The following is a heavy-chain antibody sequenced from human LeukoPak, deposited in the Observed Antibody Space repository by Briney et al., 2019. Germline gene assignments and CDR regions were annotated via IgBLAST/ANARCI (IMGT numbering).Heavy chain of an antibody. J-gene: IGHJ4*02. CDR2: INPNSGGT. Sequence: ASVKVSCRASGYTFTGYYMHWVRQAPGQGLEWMGRINPNSGGTNYAQKFQGRVTMTRDTSISTAYMELSRLRSDDTAVYYCARLGVSDSSGYYLFDYWAREPWSPSPQ. D-gene: IGHD3-22*01. CDR1: GYTFTGYY. CDR3: ARLGVSDSSGYYLFDY. V-gene: IGHV1-2*06.